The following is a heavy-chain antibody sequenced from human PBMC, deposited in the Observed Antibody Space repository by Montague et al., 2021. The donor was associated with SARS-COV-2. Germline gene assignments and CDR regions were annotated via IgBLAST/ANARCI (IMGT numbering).Heavy chain of an antibody. Sequence: SETLSLTCTVSGGSISSYNWSWIRQPPGKGLEWIGYSNYSGSTNHNHSLKSRVTITLDTSKNKFSLKLSSGTAAHTAVSYCSGGFDYWGQGTLVTVSS. CDR3: SGGFDY. J-gene: IGHJ4*02. CDR2: SNYSGST. V-gene: IGHV4-59*01. CDR1: GGSISSYN.